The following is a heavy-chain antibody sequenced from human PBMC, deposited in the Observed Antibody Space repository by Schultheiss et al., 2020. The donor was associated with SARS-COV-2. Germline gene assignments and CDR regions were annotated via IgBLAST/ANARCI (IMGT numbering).Heavy chain of an antibody. V-gene: IGHV4-59*08. CDR3: ARSGWGRFYYMDV. Sequence: SQTLSLTCSVSGGSISSYYWSWIRQPPGKGLEWIGYIYYSGSTNYNPSLNSRVTISVDTSKNQFSLKLSSVTAADTAVYYCARSGWGRFYYMDVWGKGTTVTVSS. D-gene: IGHD6-19*01. J-gene: IGHJ6*03. CDR2: IYYSGST. CDR1: GGSISSYY.